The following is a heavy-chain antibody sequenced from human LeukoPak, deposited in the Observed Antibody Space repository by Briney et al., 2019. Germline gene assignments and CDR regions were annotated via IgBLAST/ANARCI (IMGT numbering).Heavy chain of an antibody. D-gene: IGHD1-26*01. CDR1: GFTFSSYS. Sequence: PGGSLRLSCAASGFTFSSYSMNWVRQAPGKGLEWVSYISSSSSTIYYADSVKGRFTISRDNAKNSLYLQMNSLRAEDTAVYYCAKHVVRATTGFDYWGQGTLVTVSS. CDR2: ISSSSSTI. V-gene: IGHV3-48*01. CDR3: AKHVVRATTGFDY. J-gene: IGHJ4*02.